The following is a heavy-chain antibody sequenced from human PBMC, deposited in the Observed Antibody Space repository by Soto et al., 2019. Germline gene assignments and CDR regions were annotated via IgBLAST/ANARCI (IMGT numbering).Heavy chain of an antibody. CDR1: GFTNAW. D-gene: IGHD3-10*01. CDR2: IKSKTDGGTT. Sequence: GGSLRLSCAASGFTNAWMSWVRQPPGKGLDWVGRIKSKTDGGTTDYATPVKGRFSIPRDDSKNTLYLQLNSLKTEDTAIYYCATSNYYESGTFPQAPFDYWGQGTLVTVSS. V-gene: IGHV3-15*01. J-gene: IGHJ4*02. CDR3: ATSNYYESGTFPQAPFDY.